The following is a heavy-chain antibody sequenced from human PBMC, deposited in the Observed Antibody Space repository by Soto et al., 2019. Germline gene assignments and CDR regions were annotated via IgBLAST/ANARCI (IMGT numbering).Heavy chain of an antibody. V-gene: IGHV4-59*01. J-gene: IGHJ6*02. CDR3: ARGGEAVAGYDYSGLHV. CDR1: GGSISRSY. D-gene: IGHD6-19*01. Sequence: QVQLQESGPGLVKPSETLSVTCNVSGGSISRSYWIWIRQPPGKRLEWIGYIHYTGATSYSPSLMSRVTMSVDTSKNQISLKLSSVTAADTAVYYCARGGEAVAGYDYSGLHVWGRGTSVTVSS. CDR2: IHYTGAT.